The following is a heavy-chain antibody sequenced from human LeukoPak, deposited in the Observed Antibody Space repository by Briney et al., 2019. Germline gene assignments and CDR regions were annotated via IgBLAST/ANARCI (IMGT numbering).Heavy chain of an antibody. D-gene: IGHD3-10*01. Sequence: SETLSLTCTVSGGSISSSSYYWGWIRQPPGKGLEWIGSIYYSGSTYYNPSLKSRVTVSVDTSKNQFSLKLSSVTAADTAVYYCAVRGVHEYYYMDVWGKGTTVTISS. J-gene: IGHJ6*03. CDR1: GGSISSSSYY. CDR2: IYYSGST. CDR3: AVRGVHEYYYMDV. V-gene: IGHV4-39*07.